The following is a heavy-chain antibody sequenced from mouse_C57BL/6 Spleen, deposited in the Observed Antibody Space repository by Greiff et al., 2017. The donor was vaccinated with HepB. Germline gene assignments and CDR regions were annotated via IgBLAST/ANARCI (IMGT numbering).Heavy chain of an antibody. CDR2: IYPSDSET. Sequence: QVQLQQPGAELVRPGSSVKLSCKASGYTFTSYWMDWVKQRPGQGLEWIGNIYPSDSETHYNQKFKDKATLTVDKSSSTAYMQLSSLTSEDSAVYYCARRGDYGSSYDYYAMDYWGQGTSVTVSS. CDR1: GYTFTSYW. D-gene: IGHD1-1*01. V-gene: IGHV1-61*01. J-gene: IGHJ4*01. CDR3: ARRGDYGSSYDYYAMDY.